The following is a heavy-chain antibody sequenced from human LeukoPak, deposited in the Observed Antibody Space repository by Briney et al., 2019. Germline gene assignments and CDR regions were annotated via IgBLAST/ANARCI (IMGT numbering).Heavy chain of an antibody. CDR3: MYYYDSSGYYIDY. CDR2: IIPIFGTA. V-gene: IGHV1-69*06. J-gene: IGHJ4*02. CDR1: GGTFSSYA. D-gene: IGHD3-22*01. Sequence: SVKVSCKASGGTFSSYAISWVRQAPGQGLEWIGGIIPIFGTANYAQKFQGRVTITADKSTSTAYMELSSLRSEDTAVYYCMYYYDSSGYYIDYWGQGTLVTVSS.